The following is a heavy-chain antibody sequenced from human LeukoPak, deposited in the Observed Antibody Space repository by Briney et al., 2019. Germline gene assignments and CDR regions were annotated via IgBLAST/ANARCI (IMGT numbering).Heavy chain of an antibody. CDR1: GGTFSSYA. CDR2: IIPIFGTA. Sequence: SVKVSCKASGGTFSSYAISWVRQAPGQGLEWMGGIIPIFGTANCAQKFQGRVTITADKSTSTAYMELSSLKSEDTAVYYCASGGYCSGGSCYPGYFDYWGQGTLVTVSS. D-gene: IGHD2-15*01. V-gene: IGHV1-69*06. CDR3: ASGGYCSGGSCYPGYFDY. J-gene: IGHJ4*02.